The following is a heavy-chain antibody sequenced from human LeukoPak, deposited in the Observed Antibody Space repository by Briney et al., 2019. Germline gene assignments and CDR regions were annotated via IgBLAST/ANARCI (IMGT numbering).Heavy chain of an antibody. Sequence: GGSLRLSCAASGFTFSRYAMSWVRQAPGKGLEWVSSISSSAGSAYYADSVKGRFTISRDNSKNTLYLQMNSLRAEDTAVYYCAKYRLSMLTTGSDYWGQGTLVTVPS. J-gene: IGHJ4*02. CDR2: ISSSAGSA. CDR1: GFTFSRYA. D-gene: IGHD4-17*01. CDR3: AKYRLSMLTTGSDY. V-gene: IGHV3-23*01.